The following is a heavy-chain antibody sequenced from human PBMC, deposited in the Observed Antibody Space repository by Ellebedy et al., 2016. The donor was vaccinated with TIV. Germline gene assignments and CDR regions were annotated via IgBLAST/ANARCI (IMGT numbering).Heavy chain of an antibody. Sequence: AASVKVSCKASGYSFTDYYMHWVRHAPGQGLEWMGLMNPSGGNTIYAEKVQGRVTMTRDTSTTTIYMELSRLTSEDTAGYYCARTVAGPYEAFEIWGQGTMVTVSS. D-gene: IGHD6-19*01. CDR3: ARTVAGPYEAFEI. CDR2: MNPSGGNT. J-gene: IGHJ3*02. V-gene: IGHV1-46*01. CDR1: GYSFTDYY.